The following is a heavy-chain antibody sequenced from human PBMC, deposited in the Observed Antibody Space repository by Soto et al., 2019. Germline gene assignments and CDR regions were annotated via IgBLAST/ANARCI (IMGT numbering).Heavy chain of an antibody. V-gene: IGHV4-31*03. CDR1: CGSTTQGGFC. J-gene: IGHJ4*02. CDR2: IYYSGSS. CDR3: ARAVMGAIRGDQ. D-gene: IGHD1-26*01. Sequence: SLTLPCTGTFSCGSTTQGGFCQSCIRPHPGQCLGWIGGIYYSGSSLYKRSLKSRITISLETSKNQSSLKLSSVTAADTAVYYCARAVMGAIRGDQWGQGRLVTVSS.